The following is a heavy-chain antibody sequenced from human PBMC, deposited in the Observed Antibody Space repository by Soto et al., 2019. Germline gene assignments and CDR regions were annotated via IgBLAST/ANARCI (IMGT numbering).Heavy chain of an antibody. V-gene: IGHV4-59*01. CDR1: GGSISSYY. CDR2: IYYSGST. D-gene: IGHD2-15*01. Sequence: PSETLSLTCTVSGGSISSYYWSWIRQPPGKGLEWIGYIYYSGSTNYNPSLKSLVTISVDTSKNQFSLKLSSVTAADTAVYYCARSLGYCSGGSCYAWFDPWGQGPLVTVSP. J-gene: IGHJ5*02. CDR3: ARSLGYCSGGSCYAWFDP.